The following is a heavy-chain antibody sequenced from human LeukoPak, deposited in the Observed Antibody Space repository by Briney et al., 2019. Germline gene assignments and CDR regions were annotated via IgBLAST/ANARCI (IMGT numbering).Heavy chain of an antibody. D-gene: IGHD3-22*01. J-gene: IGHJ4*02. Sequence: GGSLRLSCSASGFTFSSYAMHWVRQAPGKGLEYVSAISSNGGSTYYADSVKGRFTISRDNSKNTLYLQMNSLRAEDTAVYYCARVYYDSTYYFDYWGQGTLVTVSS. CDR2: ISSNGGST. V-gene: IGHV3-64*04. CDR1: GFTFSSYA. CDR3: ARVYYDSTYYFDY.